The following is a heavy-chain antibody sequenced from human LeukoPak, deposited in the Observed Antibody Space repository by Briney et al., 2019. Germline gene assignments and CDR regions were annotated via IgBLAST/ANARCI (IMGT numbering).Heavy chain of an antibody. CDR1: GGPFSGYY. D-gene: IGHD3-10*01. Sequence: PSETLSLTCAVYGGPFSGYYWSWIRQPPGKGLEWIGEINHSGSTNYNPSLKSRVTISVDTSKNQFSLKLSSVTAADTAVYYCATHRGISPYYFDYWGQGTLVTVSS. CDR3: ATHRGISPYYFDY. CDR2: INHSGST. J-gene: IGHJ4*02. V-gene: IGHV4-34*01.